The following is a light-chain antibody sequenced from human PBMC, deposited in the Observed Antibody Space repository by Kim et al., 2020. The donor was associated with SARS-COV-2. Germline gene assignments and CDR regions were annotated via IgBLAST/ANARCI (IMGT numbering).Light chain of an antibody. Sequence: PGERATLSCRASQSVSSSYLAWYQQKPGQAPRLLIYGASSRATGIPDRFSGNGSGTDFTLTISRLEPEDFAVYYCQQYGSSPEWTFGQGTKVDIK. CDR2: GAS. CDR1: QSVSSSY. V-gene: IGKV3-20*01. J-gene: IGKJ1*01. CDR3: QQYGSSPEWT.